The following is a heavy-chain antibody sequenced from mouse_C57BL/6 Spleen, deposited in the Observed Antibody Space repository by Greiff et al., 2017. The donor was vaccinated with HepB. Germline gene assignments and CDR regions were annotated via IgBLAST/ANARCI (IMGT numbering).Heavy chain of an antibody. J-gene: IGHJ1*03. Sequence: EVQGVESGGDLVKPGGSLKLSCAASGFTFSSYGMSWVRQTPDKRLEWVATISSGGSYTYYPDSVKGRFTISRDNAKNTLYLQMSSLTSEDTAMYYCARQGNYDYWYFDVWGTGTTVTVSS. V-gene: IGHV5-6*01. CDR2: ISSGGSYT. CDR3: ARQGNYDYWYFDV. D-gene: IGHD2-4*01. CDR1: GFTFSSYG.